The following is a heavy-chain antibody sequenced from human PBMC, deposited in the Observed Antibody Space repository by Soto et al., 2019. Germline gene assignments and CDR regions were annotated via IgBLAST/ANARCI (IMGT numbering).Heavy chain of an antibody. CDR1: GGSISSYY. CDR2: IYYSGST. CDR3: ARDLGLAAGGRYFDY. Sequence: SETLSLTCTVSGGSISSYYWSWIRQPPGKGLEWIGYIYYSGSTNYSPSLKSRVTISVDTSKNQFSLKLSSVTAADTAVYYCARDLGLAAGGRYFDYWGQGTLVTVSS. V-gene: IGHV4-59*01. J-gene: IGHJ4*02. D-gene: IGHD6-25*01.